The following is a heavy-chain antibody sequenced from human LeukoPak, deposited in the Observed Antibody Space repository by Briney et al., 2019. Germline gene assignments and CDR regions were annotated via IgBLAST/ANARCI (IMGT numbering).Heavy chain of an antibody. J-gene: IGHJ6*03. Sequence: SETLSLTCAVSGYSISSGYYWGWIRQPPGKGLEWIGSIYHSGSTYYNPSLKSRVTISVDTSMNQFSLKLSSVTAADTAVYYCARGPAATTYYYYYMDVWGKGTTVTVSS. CDR2: IYHSGST. V-gene: IGHV4-38-2*01. CDR3: ARGPAATTYYYYYMDV. D-gene: IGHD2-2*01. CDR1: GYSISSGYY.